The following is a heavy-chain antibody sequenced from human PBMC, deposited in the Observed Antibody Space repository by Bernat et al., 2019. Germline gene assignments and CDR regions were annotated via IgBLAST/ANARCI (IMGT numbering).Heavy chain of an antibody. V-gene: IGHV4-34*01. Sequence: QVQLQQWGAGLLKPSETLSLTCVVYGGSFSGYYWSWIRQPPGKGLEWIGEINHSGSTNYNPSLKSRVTISVDTSKNQFSLKLSSVTAADTAVYYCARGLRPLGYCSSTSCYGLGDVWGQGTTVTVSS. CDR3: ARGLRPLGYCSSTSCYGLGDV. J-gene: IGHJ6*02. D-gene: IGHD2-2*01. CDR2: INHSGST. CDR1: GGSFSGYY.